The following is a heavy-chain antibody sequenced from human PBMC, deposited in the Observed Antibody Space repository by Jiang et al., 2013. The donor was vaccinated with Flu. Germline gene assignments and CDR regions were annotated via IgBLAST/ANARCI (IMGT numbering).Heavy chain of an antibody. V-gene: IGHV1-3*01. CDR1: GYTFTSYA. J-gene: IGHJ4*02. CDR2: STLAMVT. D-gene: IGHD3-22*01. Sequence: GAEVKKPGASVKVSCKASGYTFTSYAMHWVRQAPDKGLSGWDGSTLAMVTQNIHRSSRGRVTITRDTSASTAYMELSSLRSEDTAVYYCARVYYDSSGPFDYWGQGTLVTVSS. CDR3: ARVYYDSSGPFDY.